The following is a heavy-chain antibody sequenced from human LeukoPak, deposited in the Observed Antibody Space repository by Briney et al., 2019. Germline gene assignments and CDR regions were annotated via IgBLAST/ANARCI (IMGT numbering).Heavy chain of an antibody. CDR1: GGSFSGYY. CDR3: AAIQHHRRGYSSGRHYYYYYYMDV. CDR2: INHSGST. D-gene: IGHD5-18*01. Sequence: SETLSLTCAVYGGSFSGYYWSWIRQPPGKGLEWIGEINHSGSTNYNPSLKSRVTISVDTSKNQFSLKLSSVTAADTAVYYCAAIQHHRRGYSSGRHYYYYYYMDVWGKGTTVTVSS. J-gene: IGHJ6*03. V-gene: IGHV4-34*01.